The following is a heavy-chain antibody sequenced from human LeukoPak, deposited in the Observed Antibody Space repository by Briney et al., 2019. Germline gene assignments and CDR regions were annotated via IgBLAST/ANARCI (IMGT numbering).Heavy chain of an antibody. CDR3: ARVNDFWSGYFVNAFDI. D-gene: IGHD3-3*01. CDR1: GFTFDDYG. CDR2: IKWNGDST. J-gene: IGHJ3*02. V-gene: IGHV3-20*01. Sequence: PGGSLRLSCAASGFTFDDYGMTWVRQAPGKGLEWVSAIKWNGDSTGYADSVKGRFTISRDNAKNSLYLQMNSLRAEDTALYHCARVNDFWSGYFVNAFDIWGLGTMVTVSS.